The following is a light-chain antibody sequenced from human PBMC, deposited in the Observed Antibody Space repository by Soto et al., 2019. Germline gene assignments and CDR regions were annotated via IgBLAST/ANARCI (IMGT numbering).Light chain of an antibody. CDR3: QQYGSSPLFT. CDR1: QSVSSSY. J-gene: IGKJ3*01. Sequence: DIVFTQSPGTLSMCTGERATLCCRASQSVSSSYLAWYQQKPGQAPRLLIYGASSRATGIPDRFSGSGSGTDFTLTISRLEPEDFAVYYCQQYGSSPLFTFGPGTKVDIK. V-gene: IGKV3-20*01. CDR2: GAS.